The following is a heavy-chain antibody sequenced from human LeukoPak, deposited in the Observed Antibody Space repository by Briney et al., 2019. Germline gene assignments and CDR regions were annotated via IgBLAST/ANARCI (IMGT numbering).Heavy chain of an antibody. CDR1: GGSITSNY. D-gene: IGHD4-17*01. J-gene: IGHJ2*01. V-gene: IGHV4-59*08. CDR2: IFYSGNT. CDR3: ARLLRSVTTSAIWYFDL. Sequence: SETLSLTCTVSGGSITSNYWSWIRQPPGKGLEWIGYIFYSGNTNYNPSLKSRVSISLNMSKTQFSLKLRSVTAADTAVYYCARLLRSVTTSAIWYFDLWGRGTLVTVSS.